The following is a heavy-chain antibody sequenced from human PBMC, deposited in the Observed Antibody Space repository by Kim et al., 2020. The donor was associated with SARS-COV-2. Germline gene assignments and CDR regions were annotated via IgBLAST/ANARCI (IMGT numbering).Heavy chain of an antibody. Sequence: SVKVSCKASGGTFSSYAISWVRQAPGQGLEWMGGIIPIFGTANYAQKFQGRVTITADESTSTAYMELSSLRSEDTSVYYCARGGLPAASVDVWGQGTTVTVSS. V-gene: IGHV1-69*13. J-gene: IGHJ6*02. CDR3: ARGGLPAASVDV. D-gene: IGHD2-2*01. CDR1: GGTFSSYA. CDR2: IIPIFGTA.